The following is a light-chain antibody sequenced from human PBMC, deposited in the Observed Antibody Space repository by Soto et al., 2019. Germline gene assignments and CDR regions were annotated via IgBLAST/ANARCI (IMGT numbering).Light chain of an antibody. V-gene: IGKV3-20*01. J-gene: IGKJ1*01. Sequence: EIVLTQSPGTLSLSPGERATLSCRASQSVSSNYFAWYQQRPGQAPRLLIYGASSRATGIPDRFSGSASGTDFTLTISRLEPEDFAVYYCQQYGISPCTFGQGTKVEIK. CDR3: QQYGISPCT. CDR2: GAS. CDR1: QSVSSNY.